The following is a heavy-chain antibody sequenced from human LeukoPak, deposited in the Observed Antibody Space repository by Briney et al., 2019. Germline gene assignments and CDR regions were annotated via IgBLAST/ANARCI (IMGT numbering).Heavy chain of an antibody. Sequence: PGGSLRLSCAASGFTFSSYAMSWVRQAPAKGLEWVANIKQDGSEKYYVDSVKGRFTISRDNAKNSLYLQMNSLRAEDTAVYYCARDQSSGIDAFDIWGQGTMVTVSS. CDR1: GFTFSSYA. CDR2: IKQDGSEK. CDR3: ARDQSSGIDAFDI. D-gene: IGHD3-10*01. V-gene: IGHV3-7*01. J-gene: IGHJ3*02.